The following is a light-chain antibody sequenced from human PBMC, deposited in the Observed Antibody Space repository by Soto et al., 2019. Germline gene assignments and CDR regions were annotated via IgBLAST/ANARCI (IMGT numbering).Light chain of an antibody. CDR1: SSDVGGHNS. V-gene: IGLV2-14*01. J-gene: IGLJ1*01. Sequence: QSALTQPASVSGSPGQSITISCTGTSSDVGGHNSVSWYQQHPGKAPKLMIYNVSNRPSGVSNRFFGSKSGNTASLTISGLLAEDEADYYCTSYTSSSTYVFGAGTKVTVL. CDR3: TSYTSSSTYV. CDR2: NVS.